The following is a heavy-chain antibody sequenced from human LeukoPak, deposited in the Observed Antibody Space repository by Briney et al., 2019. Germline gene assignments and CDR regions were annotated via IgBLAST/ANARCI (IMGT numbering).Heavy chain of an antibody. CDR1: AYTFTNYG. CDR2: ISPYSGNT. CDR3: ARDLHYYDSSGYYSFDY. V-gene: IGHV1-18*01. Sequence: ASVKVSCKASAYTFTNYGISWVRQAPGQGLEWMGWISPYSGNTNYAQKLQGRVTMTTDTSTSTAYMELRSLRSDDTAVYYCARDLHYYDSSGYYSFDYWGQGTLVTVSS. J-gene: IGHJ4*02. D-gene: IGHD3-22*01.